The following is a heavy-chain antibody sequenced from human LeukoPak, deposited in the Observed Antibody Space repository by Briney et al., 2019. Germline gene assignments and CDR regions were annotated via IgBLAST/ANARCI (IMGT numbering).Heavy chain of an antibody. CDR1: GFSFGSFA. D-gene: IGHD1/OR15-1a*01. J-gene: IGHJ3*02. Sequence: GGSLRLSCAASGFSFGSFAMMWVRQAPGMGLELISAILSGGDVFFYGDSVRGRFTISRDDSTNTLLLQMNNLRADDSAVYYCARDPNGNNVGAFEMWGPGTTVTVSS. V-gene: IGHV3-23*01. CDR3: ARDPNGNNVGAFEM. CDR2: ILSGGDVF.